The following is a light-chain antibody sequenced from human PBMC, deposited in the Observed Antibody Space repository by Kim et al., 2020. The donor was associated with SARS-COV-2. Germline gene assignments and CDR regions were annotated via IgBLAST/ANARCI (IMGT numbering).Light chain of an antibody. CDR1: SSDVGGYNY. Sequence: GQSVTIACTGTSSDVGGYNYVSWYQRHPGKAPKLMIHEVSKRPSGVPDRFSGSKSGNTASLTVSGLQAEDEADYYCTSYAGGNIVVFGGGTQLTVL. CDR3: TSYAGGNIVV. J-gene: IGLJ2*01. CDR2: EVS. V-gene: IGLV2-8*01.